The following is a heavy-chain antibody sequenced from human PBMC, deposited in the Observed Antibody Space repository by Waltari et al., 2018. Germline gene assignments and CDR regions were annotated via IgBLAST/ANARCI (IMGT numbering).Heavy chain of an antibody. D-gene: IGHD2-15*01. V-gene: IGHV4-38-2*02. CDR1: GYSISSGYY. J-gene: IGHJ5*02. CDR2: IYHSGST. CDR3: AREGDIVVVVAAHNWFDP. Sequence: QEQLQESGPGLVKPSETLSLTCAVSGYSISSGYYWGWIRQPPGQGLEWIGSIYHSGSTYYNPSLKSRVTISVDTSKNQFSLKLSSVTAADTAVYYCAREGDIVVVVAAHNWFDPWGQGTLVTVSS.